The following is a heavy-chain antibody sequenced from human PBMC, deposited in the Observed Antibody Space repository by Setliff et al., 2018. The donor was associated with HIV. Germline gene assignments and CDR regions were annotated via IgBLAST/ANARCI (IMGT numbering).Heavy chain of an antibody. D-gene: IGHD3-16*01. CDR3: ARGWGGQDSNYYWMDV. CDR2: INPGGGSI. J-gene: IGHJ6*02. CDR1: GYTFTSYY. Sequence: ASVKVSCKASGYTFTSYYMHWVRQAPGQGLEWMGVINPGGGSITYAQKFQGRVTMTRDTSTSTVHMELSSLRSEDTAMYYCARGWGGQDSNYYWMDVWGQGTTVTVSS. V-gene: IGHV1-46*01.